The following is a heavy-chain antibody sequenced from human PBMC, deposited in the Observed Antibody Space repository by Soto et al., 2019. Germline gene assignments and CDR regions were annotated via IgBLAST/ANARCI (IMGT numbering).Heavy chain of an antibody. V-gene: IGHV3-30*18. D-gene: IGHD6-13*01. CDR3: AKVPGIAAAGTPFYYYYYGMDV. Sequence: QVQLVESGGGVVQPGRSLRLSCAASGFTFSSYGMHWVRQAPGKGLEWVAVISYDGSNKYYADSVKGRFTISRDNSKNALYLTMNSLRAEDTAVYYCAKVPGIAAAGTPFYYYYYGMDVWGQGTTVTVSS. CDR1: GFTFSSYG. J-gene: IGHJ6*02. CDR2: ISYDGSNK.